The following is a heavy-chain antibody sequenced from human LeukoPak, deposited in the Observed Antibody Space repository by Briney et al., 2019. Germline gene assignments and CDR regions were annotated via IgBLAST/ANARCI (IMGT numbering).Heavy chain of an antibody. CDR1: GFTFSTYW. Sequence: GGSLRLSCAASGFTFSTYWMHWVRQAPGKGLEWVANIKQDGSEKYYVDSVKGRFTISRDNAKNSLYLQMNSLRAEDTAVYYCARAGSSSWYGDWYFDLWGRGTLVTVSS. CDR2: IKQDGSEK. D-gene: IGHD6-13*01. V-gene: IGHV3-7*01. CDR3: ARAGSSSWYGDWYFDL. J-gene: IGHJ2*01.